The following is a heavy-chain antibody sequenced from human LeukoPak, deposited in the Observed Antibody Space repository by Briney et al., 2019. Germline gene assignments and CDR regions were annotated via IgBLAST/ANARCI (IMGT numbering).Heavy chain of an antibody. V-gene: IGHV3-21*01. CDR2: ISSSSSYI. Sequence: GGSLRLSCAASGFTVSSNYMSWVRQAPGKGLEWVSSISSSSSYIYYADSVKGRFTISRDNAKNSLYLQMNSLRAEDTAVYYCARDRRSAFDIWGQGTMVTVSS. J-gene: IGHJ3*02. CDR1: GFTVSSNY. CDR3: ARDRRSAFDI.